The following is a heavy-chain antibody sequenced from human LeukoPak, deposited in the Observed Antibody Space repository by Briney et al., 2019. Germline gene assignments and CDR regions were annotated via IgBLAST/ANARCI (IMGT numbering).Heavy chain of an antibody. V-gene: IGHV3-48*03. Sequence: GGSLRLSCAASGFTFSSYEMNWIRQAPGKGLEWVSYISSSGSTIYYADSVKGRFTISRDNAKNSLYLQMNSLRAEDTAVYYCARHYGDYEDYHYYMDVWGKGTTSPSP. D-gene: IGHD4-17*01. CDR3: ARHYGDYEDYHYYMDV. CDR2: ISSSGSTI. CDR1: GFTFSSYE. J-gene: IGHJ6*03.